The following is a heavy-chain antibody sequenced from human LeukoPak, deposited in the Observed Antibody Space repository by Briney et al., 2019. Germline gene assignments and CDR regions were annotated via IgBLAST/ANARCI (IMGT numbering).Heavy chain of an antibody. CDR3: ATSSHSGNYRAH. D-gene: IGHD3-10*01. Sequence: SETLSLTCSVSGVSVRSDYLSWIRQPPGKGLEWIGYISYTEDSNYNPSLRSRVTISPDTSENQFSLHLSSVTATDTAVYYCATSSHSGNYRAHWGPGTLVTVSS. CDR2: ISYTEDS. CDR1: GVSVRSDY. V-gene: IGHV4-59*08. J-gene: IGHJ4*02.